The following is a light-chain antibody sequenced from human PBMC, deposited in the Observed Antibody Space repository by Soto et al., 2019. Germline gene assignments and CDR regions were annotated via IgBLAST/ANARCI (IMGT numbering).Light chain of an antibody. CDR1: QSVSSSY. Sequence: EIVLTQSPGTLAFSPGERATLSCRASQSVSSSYLAWYQQKPGQAPRLLIYGASSRATGIPDRFSGSGSGTDFTLTISRLEPEDFAVYYFQLYGSAPRFGQGTKVEIK. CDR3: QLYGSAPR. J-gene: IGKJ1*01. V-gene: IGKV3-20*01. CDR2: GAS.